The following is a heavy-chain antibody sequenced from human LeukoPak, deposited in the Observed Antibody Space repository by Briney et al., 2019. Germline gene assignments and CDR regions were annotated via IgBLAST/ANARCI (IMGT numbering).Heavy chain of an antibody. J-gene: IGHJ4*02. CDR3: AIDRTLFLGGDSFDY. CDR1: GFTFSTYG. CDR2: ISYDGNKK. D-gene: IGHD2-21*01. Sequence: GMSLRLPCAGSGFTFSTYGMHWVRQAPGKGLEWVAVISYDGNKKNYTDSVSGRFTISRDNSKNTLYLQMNSMRAEDTALYYCAIDRTLFLGGDSFDYWGQGTLVTVSS. V-gene: IGHV3-30*03.